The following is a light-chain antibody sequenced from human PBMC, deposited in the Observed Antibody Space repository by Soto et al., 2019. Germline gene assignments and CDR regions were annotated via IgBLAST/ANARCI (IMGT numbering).Light chain of an antibody. V-gene: IGKV1-12*01. CDR1: RGIGTL. J-gene: IGKJ2*01. CDR2: AAS. Sequence: DIQMTQSPSSVSASVGDTVTITCRASRGIGTLLAWYQQKPGKAPHLLIYAASRLQSGVPSRFSGSGSGTEFTLTISGLQPEDFAIFYCQQAHSFPYTFGQGTKLEIK. CDR3: QQAHSFPYT.